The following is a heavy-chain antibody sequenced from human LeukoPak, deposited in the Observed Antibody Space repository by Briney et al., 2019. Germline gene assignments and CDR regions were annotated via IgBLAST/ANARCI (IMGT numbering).Heavy chain of an antibody. Sequence: ETLSLTCAVYGGSFSGYYWSWVRQAPGKGLEWVSAISGSGGSTYYADSVKGRFTISRDNSKNTLYLQMNSLRAEDTAVYYCAKLYYYDSSGSPPSYWGQGTLVTVSS. J-gene: IGHJ4*02. D-gene: IGHD3-22*01. CDR2: ISGSGGST. CDR3: AKLYYYDSSGSPPSY. V-gene: IGHV3-23*01. CDR1: GGSFSGYY.